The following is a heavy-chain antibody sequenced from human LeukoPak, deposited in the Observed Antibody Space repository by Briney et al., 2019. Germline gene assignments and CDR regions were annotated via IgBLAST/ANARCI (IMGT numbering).Heavy chain of an antibody. Sequence: GGSLRLPCAASGFTFSNYVMHWVRQAPGKGLESVSAISNNGGGTYYANSVKGRFTISRDNSKNTLYLQMNSLRAEDTAVYYCARDLNDYYGSGSSYNWFDPRGQGTLVTVSS. J-gene: IGHJ5*02. CDR2: ISNNGGGT. CDR1: GFTFSNYV. D-gene: IGHD3-10*01. CDR3: ARDLNDYYGSGSSYNWFDP. V-gene: IGHV3-64*01.